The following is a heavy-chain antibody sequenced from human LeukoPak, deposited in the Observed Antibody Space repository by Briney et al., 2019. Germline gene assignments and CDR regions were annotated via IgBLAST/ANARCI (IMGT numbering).Heavy chain of an antibody. D-gene: IGHD6-19*01. CDR3: ARSPVAGNYYFDY. V-gene: IGHV3-74*01. CDR2: INSDGSST. Sequence: GGSLRLSCAASGFTFSSYWMHWVRQAPGKGLVWVSRINSDGSSTSYAESVKGRFTISRDNAKNTLYLQMNSLRAEDTAVYYCARSPVAGNYYFDYWGQGTLVTVSS. CDR1: GFTFSSYW. J-gene: IGHJ4*02.